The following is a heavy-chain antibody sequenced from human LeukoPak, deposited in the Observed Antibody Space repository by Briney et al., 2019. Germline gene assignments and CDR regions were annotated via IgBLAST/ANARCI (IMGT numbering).Heavy chain of an antibody. Sequence: GASVKVSCKTSGYTFTDYHIHWVRQAPGQGLEWMGWINRNSGGTNYAQKYQGRVTMTRDTSISTTYMELTSLTSDDTAVYYCGLVTPGNWWFDPWGQGTPVTVSS. J-gene: IGHJ5*02. CDR1: GYTFTDYH. CDR3: GLVTPGNWWFDP. D-gene: IGHD2-21*02. CDR2: INRNSGGT. V-gene: IGHV1-2*02.